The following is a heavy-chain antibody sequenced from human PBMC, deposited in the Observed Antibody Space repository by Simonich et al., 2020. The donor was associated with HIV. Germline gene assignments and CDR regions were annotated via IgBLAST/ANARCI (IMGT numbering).Heavy chain of an antibody. Sequence: GKGLEWVSYISSSGSTIYYADSVKGRFTIYRDNAKKSLYLQMNSLRAEDTAVYYCASGSSNSTYWGQGTLVTVSSGWTICHCDYYYDYGMDVWGQGTTVTVSS. CDR2: ISSSGSTI. V-gene: IGHV3-11*01. CDR3: ASGSSNSTYWGQGTLVTVSSGWTICHCDYYYDYGMDV. D-gene: IGHD2-15*01. J-gene: IGHJ6*02.